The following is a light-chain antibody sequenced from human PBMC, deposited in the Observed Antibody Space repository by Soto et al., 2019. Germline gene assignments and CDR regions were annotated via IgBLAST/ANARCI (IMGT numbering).Light chain of an antibody. CDR2: DAS. CDR1: RSVDRW. Sequence: DNQMTPSPSTLAASVGDRVTITCRASRSVDRWLAWYQQKPGKAPKLLIYDASSLQSGVPSRFSGSGSGTEFTLTISSLQPDDFGTYYCQEYNSYTGTFGPGTKVDIK. J-gene: IGKJ1*01. V-gene: IGKV1-5*01. CDR3: QEYNSYTGT.